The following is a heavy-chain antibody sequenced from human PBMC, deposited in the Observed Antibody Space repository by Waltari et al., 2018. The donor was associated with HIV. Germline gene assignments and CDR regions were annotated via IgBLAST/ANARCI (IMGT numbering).Heavy chain of an antibody. V-gene: IGHV3-30*02. CDR2: IPYDGTDE. D-gene: IGHD3-10*01. CDR3: AKDLKARGIDPSLLDT. CDR1: GFSFSTFG. J-gene: IGHJ1*01. Sequence: VRLVESGGGVIQPGGSLRLSCAASGFSFSTFGLHWVRQAPGRGLEWLAFIPYDGTDEYYVESVKARFTISRDNSKNTLFLQMSGLRTDDTAYYFCAKDLKARGIDPSLLDTWGQGTLGTVSS.